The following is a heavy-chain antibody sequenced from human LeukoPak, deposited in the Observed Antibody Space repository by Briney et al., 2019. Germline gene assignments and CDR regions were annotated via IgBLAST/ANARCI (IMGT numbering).Heavy chain of an antibody. Sequence: GGSLRLSCAASGFTFSNYDMHWVRQGAGKGLEWVSAIGTAGDTYYPGSVKGRFTISRENAKNSLYLQMNSLRAGDTAVYYCAGVGPRDDAFDIWGQGTMVTVSS. CDR2: IGTAGDT. J-gene: IGHJ3*02. D-gene: IGHD3-16*01. CDR1: GFTFSNYD. V-gene: IGHV3-13*01. CDR3: AGVGPRDDAFDI.